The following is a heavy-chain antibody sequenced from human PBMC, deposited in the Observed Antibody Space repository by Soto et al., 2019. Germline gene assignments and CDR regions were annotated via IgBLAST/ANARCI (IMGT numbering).Heavy chain of an antibody. CDR2: INHSGST. CDR3: ARGRRGYSSSWYDY. CDR1: TGSFSGYS. D-gene: IGHD6-13*01. J-gene: IGHJ4*02. V-gene: IGHV4-34*01. Sequence: QVQLQQWGAGLLKPSETLSLTCAVYTGSFSGYSWSWIRQHPGKGLEWIGEINHSGSTNYNPSLKSRVTISVDTSKNQFSLKLSSVTAADTAVYYCARGRRGYSSSWYDYWGQGTLVTVSS.